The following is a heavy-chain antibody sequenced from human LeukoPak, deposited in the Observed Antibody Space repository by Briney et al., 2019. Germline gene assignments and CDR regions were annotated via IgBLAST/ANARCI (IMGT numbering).Heavy chain of an antibody. CDR1: GYTFTGYY. J-gene: IGHJ4*02. D-gene: IGHD2-2*01. CDR3: ARGSTSFSLKY. V-gene: IGHV1-2*02. CDR2: INPNSGGT. Sequence: ASVKVSCEASGYTFTGYYLHWVRQAPGQGLEWMGWINPNSGGTNYAQKFQGRVTLTRDTSIGTAYMEVSRLRSDDTALYYCARGSTSFSLKYWGQGTLVIVSS.